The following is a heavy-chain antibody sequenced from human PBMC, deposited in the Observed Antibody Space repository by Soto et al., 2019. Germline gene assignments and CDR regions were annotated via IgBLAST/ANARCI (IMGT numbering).Heavy chain of an antibody. V-gene: IGHV3-53*01. CDR3: AREGYHDTSGLDV. J-gene: IGHJ6*02. CDR2: IYSGGST. Sequence: GGSLRLSCAASGLTVSSNYMSWVRQAPGKGLEWVSVIYSGGSTYYADSVKGRFTTSRDNSRNTLYLEMNFLRAEDTAVYYCAREGYHDTSGLDVWGQGTTVTVSS. CDR1: GLTVSSNY. D-gene: IGHD3-22*01.